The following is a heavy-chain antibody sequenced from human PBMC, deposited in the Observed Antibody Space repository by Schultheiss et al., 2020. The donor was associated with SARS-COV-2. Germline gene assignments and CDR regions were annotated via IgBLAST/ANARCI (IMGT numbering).Heavy chain of an antibody. CDR2: IRYDGRTE. CDR3: AREKVVITAAGLDY. D-gene: IGHD2-15*01. J-gene: IGHJ4*02. Sequence: GGSLRLSCAASGFTVSSNYMSWVRQAPGKGLEWVAFIRYDGRTEEYADSVKGRVTISRDNSKNTLFLQLNSLRREDTAVYYCAREKVVITAAGLDYWGQGALVTVSS. V-gene: IGHV3-30*02. CDR1: GFTVSSNY.